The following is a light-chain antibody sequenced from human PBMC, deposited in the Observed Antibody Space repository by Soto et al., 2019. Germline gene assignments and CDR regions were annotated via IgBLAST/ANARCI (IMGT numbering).Light chain of an antibody. CDR1: QSVSNN. CDR2: DAS. V-gene: IGKV3-11*01. J-gene: IGKJ4*01. CDR3: QQRSNWLT. Sequence: EIVMTQSPATLSLSPGETATLSCRASQSVSNNVAWYQQKPGQAPRLLIYDASNRATGIPARFSGSGSGTDFTLTISSLEPEDFAVYYCQQRSNWLTFGGGTKVDIK.